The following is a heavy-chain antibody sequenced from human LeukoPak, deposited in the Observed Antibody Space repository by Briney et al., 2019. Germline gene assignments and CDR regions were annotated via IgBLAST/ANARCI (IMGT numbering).Heavy chain of an antibody. CDR1: GGSISSGGYY. D-gene: IGHD3-22*01. CDR2: IYYSGST. V-gene: IGHV4-31*03. J-gene: IGHJ4*02. Sequence: SETLSLTCTVSGGSISSGGYYWSWIRQHPGKGLEWIGYIYYSGSTYYNPSLKSRVTISVDTSKNQFSLKLSSVTAADTAVYYCARDKRVDYYDSGGYDDWGQGTLVTVSS. CDR3: ARDKRVDYYDSGGYDD.